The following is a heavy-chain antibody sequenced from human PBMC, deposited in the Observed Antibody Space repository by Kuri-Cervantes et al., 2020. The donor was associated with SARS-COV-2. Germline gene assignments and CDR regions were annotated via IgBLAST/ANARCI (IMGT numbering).Heavy chain of an antibody. J-gene: IGHJ5*02. CDR1: GSTFSGSA. CDR2: IVVGSGNT. D-gene: IGHD3-10*01. CDR3: APFYYRSINNWSDP. V-gene: IGHV1-58*02. Sequence: SVKVSCKASGSTFSGSAIQWVRQARGQRLEWIGWIVVGSGNTDYAREFQERVTITRDMSTTTVYMELSGLRSDDTAMYYCAPFYYRSINNWSDPGGQGTQVTVSS.